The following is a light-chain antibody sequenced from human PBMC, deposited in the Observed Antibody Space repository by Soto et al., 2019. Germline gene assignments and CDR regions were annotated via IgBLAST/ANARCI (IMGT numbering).Light chain of an antibody. Sequence: DIVMTQSPATLSVSPGERATLSCRASQSVGGNLAWYQQKPGQAPRLLIYGTSTRATGVPARFSGSGSGTEFTLTISSLQSEDFAVYFCQQSSSWPLFTFGGGTKVEIK. V-gene: IGKV3-15*01. J-gene: IGKJ4*01. CDR3: QQSSSWPLFT. CDR1: QSVGGN. CDR2: GTS.